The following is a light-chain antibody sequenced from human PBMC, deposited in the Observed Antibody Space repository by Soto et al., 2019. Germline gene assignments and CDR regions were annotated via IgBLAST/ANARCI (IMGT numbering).Light chain of an antibody. CDR1: SSDVGGYNY. Sequence: QSALTQPASVSGSPGQSITISCTGTSSDVGGYNYVSWYQQHPGQVPKLTIYEVTNRPSGVSSRFSGSKSGNTASLTISGLHADDEADDYGSSYTNGDTWVFGGGTKLTVL. V-gene: IGLV2-14*01. CDR3: SSYTNGDTWV. CDR2: EVT. J-gene: IGLJ3*02.